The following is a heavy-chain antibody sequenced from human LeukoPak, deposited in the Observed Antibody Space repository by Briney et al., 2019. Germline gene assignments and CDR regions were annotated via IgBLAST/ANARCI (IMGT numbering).Heavy chain of an antibody. D-gene: IGHD3-10*01. CDR3: ARLKEGIDY. V-gene: IGHV4-39*01. CDR1: GGSISRSSYN. CDR2: IHYSGST. Sequence: SETLSLTCTVSGGSISRSSYNWGWIRQPLGKGLEWIGSIHYSGSTYYNPSLKSRVTISVDTSKNQFSLKLSSVTAADTAVYYCARLKEGIDYWGQGTLVTVSS. J-gene: IGHJ4*02.